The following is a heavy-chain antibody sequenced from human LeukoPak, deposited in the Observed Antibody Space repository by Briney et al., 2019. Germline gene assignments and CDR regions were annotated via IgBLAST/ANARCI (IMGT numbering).Heavy chain of an antibody. Sequence: SQTLSLTCTVSGGSISSGSYYWSWIRQPAGKGLEWIGRIYTSGSTNYNPSLKSRVTISVDTSKNQFSLKLSSVTAADTAVYYCARFSGYDWAYYFDYWGQGTLVTVSS. V-gene: IGHV4-61*02. D-gene: IGHD5-12*01. J-gene: IGHJ4*02. CDR3: ARFSGYDWAYYFDY. CDR2: IYTSGST. CDR1: GGSISSGSYY.